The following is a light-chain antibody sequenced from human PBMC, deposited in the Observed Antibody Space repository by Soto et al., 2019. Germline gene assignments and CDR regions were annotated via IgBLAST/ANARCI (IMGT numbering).Light chain of an antibody. V-gene: IGKV1-16*02. CDR3: QQYDSYPRT. CDR2: ATS. J-gene: IGKJ2*01. CDR1: QGISKY. Sequence: DIQMTQSPSSLSASVGDRVTITCRASQGISKYIAWFQQKPGKAPKSLIYATSRLQSGVPTKFSGSGSGTDFTLTSSSLQPEDFATYYCQQYDSYPRTFGQGTKME.